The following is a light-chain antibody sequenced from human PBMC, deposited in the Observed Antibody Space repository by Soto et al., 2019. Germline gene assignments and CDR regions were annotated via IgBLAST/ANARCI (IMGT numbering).Light chain of an antibody. CDR1: QNINNF. V-gene: IGKV1-39*01. CDR3: QDSYSTT. Sequence: DTQMSQSPSSLSASVGDKITITCRASQNINNFLNWYHQKPGRTPKLLVFAASTLQSGVPSRFSGSGSGTDFTLTISSLQAEDFATYYCQDSYSTTFGPGTRVDLK. J-gene: IGKJ3*01. CDR2: AAS.